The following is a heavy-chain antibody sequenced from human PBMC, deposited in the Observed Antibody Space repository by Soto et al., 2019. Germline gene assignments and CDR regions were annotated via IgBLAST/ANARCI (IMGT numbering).Heavy chain of an antibody. D-gene: IGHD2-2*01. CDR1: GGTFSSYA. CDR3: ARHVPAAGYYYGMDG. CDR2: IIPIFGTA. V-gene: IGHV1-69*12. J-gene: IGHJ6*02. Sequence: QVQLVQSGAEVKKPGSSVKVSCKASGGTFSSYAISWVRQAPGQGLEWMGGIIPIFGTANYAQKFQGRVTITADESTSTANMELSSLRSEDTAMYYCARHVPAAGYYYGMDGWGQGTKVTVSS.